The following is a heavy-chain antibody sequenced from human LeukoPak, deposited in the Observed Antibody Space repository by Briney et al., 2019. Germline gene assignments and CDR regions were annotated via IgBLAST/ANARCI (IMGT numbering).Heavy chain of an antibody. J-gene: IGHJ3*02. CDR1: GFTFSNYW. D-gene: IGHD2-15*01. V-gene: IGHV3-74*01. Sequence: GGSLRLSCAASGFTFSNYWMHWVRQAPGKGLVWVSRLNRDGTITSDADSVRDRFTISRDNAKNTLYLQMNNLRVEDTAVYYCAREAVVVPTANTDAFDMWGQGTMVTVSS. CDR2: LNRDGTIT. CDR3: AREAVVVPTANTDAFDM.